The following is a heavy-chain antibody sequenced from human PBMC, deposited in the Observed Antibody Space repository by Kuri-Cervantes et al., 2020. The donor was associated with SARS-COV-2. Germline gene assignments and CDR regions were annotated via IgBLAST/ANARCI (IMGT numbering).Heavy chain of an antibody. Sequence: GGSLRLSCAASGFTFSSCAMHWVRLAPGKGLEWVAFIPYDGSNEYYADSVRGRFTISRDNSNNTLYLQVNRLRAEDTALYYCAKDRVGVLDSWGQGTQVTVSS. V-gene: IGHV3-30*01. CDR2: IPYDGSNE. CDR1: GFTFSSCA. D-gene: IGHD2-21*01. J-gene: IGHJ5*01. CDR3: AKDRVGVLDS.